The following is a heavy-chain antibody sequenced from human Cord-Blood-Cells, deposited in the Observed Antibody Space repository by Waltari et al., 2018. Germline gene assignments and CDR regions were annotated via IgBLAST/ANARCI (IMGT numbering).Heavy chain of an antibody. CDR3: ARTDTYYYGSGSYYFDY. J-gene: IGHJ4*02. CDR1: GYSISSGYY. V-gene: IGHV4-38-2*01. CDR2: IYHSGST. D-gene: IGHD3-10*01. Sequence: QVQLQESGPGLVKPSETLSLTCAVSGYSISSGYYWGWIRQPPGKGLEWIGSIYHSGSTDYNPAIKRRVTISVDTSKNQFSLKLSSVTAADTAVYYCARTDTYYYGSGSYYFDYWGQGTLVTVSS.